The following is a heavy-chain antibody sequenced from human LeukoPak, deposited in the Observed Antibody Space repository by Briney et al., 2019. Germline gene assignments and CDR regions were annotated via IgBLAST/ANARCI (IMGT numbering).Heavy chain of an antibody. J-gene: IGHJ4*02. V-gene: IGHV4-39*07. CDR1: GGSISSSSYY. Sequence: SGTLSLTCTVSGGSISSSSYYWGWIRQPPGKGLEWIGSIYYSGSTYYNPSLKSRVTISVDTSKNQFSLKLSSVTAADTAVYCCARDEAMGLLNYWGQGTLVTVSS. CDR2: IYYSGST. CDR3: ARDEAMGLLNY. D-gene: IGHD2-8*01.